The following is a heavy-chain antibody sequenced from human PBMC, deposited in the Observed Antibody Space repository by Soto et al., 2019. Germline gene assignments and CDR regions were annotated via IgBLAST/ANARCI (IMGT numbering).Heavy chain of an antibody. CDR1: GYTFTSYA. V-gene: IGHV1-3*01. D-gene: IGHD5-12*01. CDR2: INAGNGNT. J-gene: IGHJ6*02. Sequence: ASVKVSCKASGYTFTSYAMHWVRQAPGQRLERMGWINAGNGNTKYSQKFQGRVTITRDTSASTAYMELSSLRSEDTAVYYCALPNPRWLQLDVETYYYCGMDVWGQGTTVTGSS. CDR3: ALPNPRWLQLDVETYYYCGMDV.